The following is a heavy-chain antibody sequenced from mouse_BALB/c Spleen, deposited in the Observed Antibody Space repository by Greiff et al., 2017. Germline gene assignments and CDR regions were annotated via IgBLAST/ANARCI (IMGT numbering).Heavy chain of an antibody. V-gene: IGHV5-6-3*01. J-gene: IGHJ3*01. CDR3: AREGNYVSD. CDR1: GFTFSSYG. CDR2: INSNGGST. D-gene: IGHD2-1*01. Sequence: DVQLQESGGGLVQPGGSLKLSCAASGFTFSSYGMSWVRQTPDKRLELVATINSNGGSTYYPDSVKGRFTISRDNAKNTLYLQMSSLKSEDTAMYYCAREGNYVSDWGQGTLVTVSA.